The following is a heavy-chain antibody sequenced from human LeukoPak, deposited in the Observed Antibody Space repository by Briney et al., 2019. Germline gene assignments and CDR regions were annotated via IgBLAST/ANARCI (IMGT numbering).Heavy chain of an antibody. CDR2: IYYSGST. D-gene: IGHD3-3*01. V-gene: IGHV4-59*08. CDR1: GGSISSYY. CDR3: ARHHDFWSGYFDY. Sequence: SETLSLTCTVSGGSISSYYWSWIRQPPGKGLEWIGYIYYSGSTYYNPSLKSRVTISVDTSKNQFSLKLSSVTAADTAVYYCARHHDFWSGYFDYWGQGTLVTVSS. J-gene: IGHJ4*02.